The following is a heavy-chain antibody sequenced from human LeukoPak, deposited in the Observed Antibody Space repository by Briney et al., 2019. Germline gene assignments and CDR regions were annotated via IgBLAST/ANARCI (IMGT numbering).Heavy chain of an antibody. Sequence: GESLKISCKGSGYSFTSYWIGWVRQMPGKGLEWMGIIYPGDSDTRYSPSFQGQVTISADKSISTAYLQWSSLKASDTAMYYCARCNGGSRRAYNWFDPWGQGTLVTVSS. CDR2: IYPGDSDT. D-gene: IGHD2-15*01. V-gene: IGHV5-51*01. CDR3: ARCNGGSRRAYNWFDP. J-gene: IGHJ5*02. CDR1: GYSFTSYW.